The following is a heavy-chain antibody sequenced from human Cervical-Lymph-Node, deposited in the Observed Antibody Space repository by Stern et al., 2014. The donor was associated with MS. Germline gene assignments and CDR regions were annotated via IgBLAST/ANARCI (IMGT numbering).Heavy chain of an antibody. D-gene: IGHD6-13*01. CDR2: INPNSGGS. CDR1: GYTFTDYY. CDR3: ARNRALYSNTFDFDY. J-gene: IGHJ4*02. Sequence: VQLEESGAEVKKPGASVKVSCTASGYTFTDYYMHWVRQAPGQGLEWMGWINPNSGGSNYAQKFQGRVTMTRDTSISTAYMELSSLRSDDTAIYYCARNRALYSNTFDFDYWGQGTLVTVS. V-gene: IGHV1-2*02.